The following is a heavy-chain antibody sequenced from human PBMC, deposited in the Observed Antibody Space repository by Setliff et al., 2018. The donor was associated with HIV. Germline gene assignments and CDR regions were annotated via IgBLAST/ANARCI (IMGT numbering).Heavy chain of an antibody. CDR1: GFTFSDYY. CDR3: ARSFPYYYESSGLYAMDV. D-gene: IGHD3-22*01. CDR2: ISSSSTI. J-gene: IGHJ6*02. V-gene: IGHV3-11*01. Sequence: GGSLRLSCAASGFTFSDYYMNWVPQAPGKGLEWVSSISSSSTIYYADSVKGRFTISRDNAKNSLYLQMNSLRAEDTAIYFCARSFPYYYESSGLYAMDVWGQGTTVTVSS.